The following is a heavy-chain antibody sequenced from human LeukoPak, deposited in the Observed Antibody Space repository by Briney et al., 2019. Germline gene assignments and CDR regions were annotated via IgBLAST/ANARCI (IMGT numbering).Heavy chain of an antibody. CDR2: IYPGDSGT. Sequence: GESLKISCKGSGYSFTSYWIGWVRQMPGKGLEWMGIIYPGDSGTRYSPSFQGQVTISADKSISTAYLQWSSLKASDTAMYYCARQAPLAYCGGDCYSDYWGQGTLVTVSS. V-gene: IGHV5-51*01. CDR3: ARQAPLAYCGGDCYSDY. J-gene: IGHJ4*02. CDR1: GYSFTSYW. D-gene: IGHD2-21*01.